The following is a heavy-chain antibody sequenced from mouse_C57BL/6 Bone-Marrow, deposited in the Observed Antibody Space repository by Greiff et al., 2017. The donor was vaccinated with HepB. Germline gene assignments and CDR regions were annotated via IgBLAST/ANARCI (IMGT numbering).Heavy chain of an antibody. J-gene: IGHJ3*01. CDR3: ARVISNTWFGC. V-gene: IGHV1-81*01. CDR1: GYTFTSYG. D-gene: IGHD2-5*01. Sequence: VQLQQSGAELARPGASVKLSCKASGYTFTSYGISWVKQRTGQGLEWIGEIYPRSGNTYYNEKFKGKATLTADKSSSTAYMELRSLTSEDSAVYFCARVISNTWFGCWDQETLDTVSA. CDR2: IYPRSGNT.